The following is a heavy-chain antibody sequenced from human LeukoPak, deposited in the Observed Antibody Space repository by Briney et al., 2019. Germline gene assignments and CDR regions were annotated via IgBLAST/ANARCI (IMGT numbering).Heavy chain of an antibody. CDR2: IKSETNGGTI. CDR1: GFTFSDAW. D-gene: IGHD1-1*01. CDR3: SAGTGRSDFDY. J-gene: IGHJ4*02. V-gene: IGHV3-15*01. Sequence: GGSLRLSCAASGFTFSDAWVSWVRQAPGKGLEWIGRIKSETNGGTIDYAAPVNGRFTLSRDDSKHTLDLQMNGLKTEDTGVYYCSAGTGRSDFDYWGQGTLVIVSS.